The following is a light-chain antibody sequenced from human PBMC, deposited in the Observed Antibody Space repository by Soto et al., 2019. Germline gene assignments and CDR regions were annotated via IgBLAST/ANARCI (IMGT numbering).Light chain of an antibody. CDR1: QGFSSA. Sequence: AIQLTQSPSSLSASVGDTVTITCRASQGFSSALAWYQQKPGKTPNLLIYDTASLESGVPSRFRGCGSGTDFTITLSSLQPEDFATYYCQQFNSHPFTFGPGTKVDIK. CDR3: QQFNSHPFT. CDR2: DTA. V-gene: IGKV1-13*02. J-gene: IGKJ3*01.